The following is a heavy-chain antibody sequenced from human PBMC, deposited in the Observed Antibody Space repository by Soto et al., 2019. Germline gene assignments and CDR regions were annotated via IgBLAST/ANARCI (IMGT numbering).Heavy chain of an antibody. CDR3: ARDPPLGIGENYFDY. J-gene: IGHJ4*02. V-gene: IGHV3-30-3*01. CDR2: ISYDGSNK. Sequence: GGSLRLSCAASGFTFSSYAMHWVRQAPGKGLEWVAVISYDGSNKYYADSVKGRFTISRDNSKNTLYLQMNSLRAEDTAVYYCARDPPLGIGENYFDYWGQGTLVTVSS. D-gene: IGHD1-26*01. CDR1: GFTFSSYA.